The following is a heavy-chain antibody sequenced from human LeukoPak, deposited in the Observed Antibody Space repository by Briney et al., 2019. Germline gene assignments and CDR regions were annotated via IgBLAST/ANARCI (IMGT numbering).Heavy chain of an antibody. CDR3: ARAKANPPQYDYVWGSYRYTYYYYMGV. Sequence: SESLSLTCAVYGGSFSGYYWSWIRQPPGRGLEWIGEINHSGSTNYNPSLKSRVTISVDTSTNQFSLKLSSVTAADTAVYYCARAKANPPQYDYVWGSYRYTYYYYMGVWGKGTTVTVSS. D-gene: IGHD3-16*02. CDR2: INHSGST. J-gene: IGHJ6*03. CDR1: GGSFSGYY. V-gene: IGHV4-34*01.